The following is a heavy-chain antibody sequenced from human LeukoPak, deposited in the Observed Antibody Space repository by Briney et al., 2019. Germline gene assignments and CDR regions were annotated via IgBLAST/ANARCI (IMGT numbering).Heavy chain of an antibody. CDR2: IYYSGST. D-gene: IGHD3-9*01. CDR3: ATLYYDILTGYYPHY. J-gene: IGHJ4*02. Sequence: SETLSLTCTVSGGSISSGDYYWSWIRQPPGKGLEWIGYIYYSGSTYYNPSLKSRVTISVDTSKNQFSLKLSSVTAADTAVYYCATLYYDILTGYYPHYWGQGTLVTVSS. CDR1: GGSISSGDYY. V-gene: IGHV4-30-4*08.